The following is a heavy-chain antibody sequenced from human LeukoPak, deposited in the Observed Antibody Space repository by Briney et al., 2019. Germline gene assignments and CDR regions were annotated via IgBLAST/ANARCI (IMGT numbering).Heavy chain of an antibody. Sequence: GGSLRLSCAASGFSFNDFSMSWIRHPPGKGLEWVSYIGASGDSIVYADSVKGRFTISRDNAKNLLYLQMDSLRVEDTAVYFCASLSPMFGDEDQWFDPWGQGTLVTVSS. CDR1: GFSFNDFS. D-gene: IGHD3-10*02. V-gene: IGHV3-11*01. CDR3: ASLSPMFGDEDQWFDP. CDR2: IGASGDSI. J-gene: IGHJ5*02.